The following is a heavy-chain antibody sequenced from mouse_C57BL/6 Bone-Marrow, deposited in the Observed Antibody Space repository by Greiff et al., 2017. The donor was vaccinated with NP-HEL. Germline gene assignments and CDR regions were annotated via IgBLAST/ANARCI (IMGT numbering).Heavy chain of an antibody. V-gene: IGHV1-55*01. CDR3: AREGEITTVVDDY. Sequence: QVQLQQPGAELVKPGASVKMSCKASGYTFTSYWITWVKQRPGQGLEWIGDIYPGSGSTNYNEKFKSKATLSVDTSSSTAYMQLSSLTSEDSAVYYCAREGEITTVVDDYWGQGTTLTVSS. CDR1: GYTFTSYW. D-gene: IGHD1-1*01. CDR2: IYPGSGST. J-gene: IGHJ2*01.